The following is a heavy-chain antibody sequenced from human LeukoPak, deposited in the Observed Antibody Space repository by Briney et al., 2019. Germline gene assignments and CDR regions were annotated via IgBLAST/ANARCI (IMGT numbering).Heavy chain of an antibody. D-gene: IGHD3-10*01. CDR3: MVRGVIINWFDP. J-gene: IGHJ5*02. V-gene: IGHV3-23*01. CDR1: GFTFSTYG. Sequence: GRSLRLSCAASGFTFSTYGFHWVRQAPGKGLEWVSGISGSGGTTYYADSVKGRFTISRDNSKNTVYLQMNSLRAEDTAVYYCMVRGVIINWFDPWGQGTLVTVSS. CDR2: ISGSGGTT.